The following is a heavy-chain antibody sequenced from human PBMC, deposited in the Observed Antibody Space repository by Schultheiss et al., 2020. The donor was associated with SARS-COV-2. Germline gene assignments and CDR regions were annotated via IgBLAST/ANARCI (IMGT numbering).Heavy chain of an antibody. V-gene: IGHV3-66*03. J-gene: IGHJ5*02. CDR1: GFTVSSNY. CDR3: ARDSRPIVGATVGWFDP. CDR2: IYSCGST. Sequence: GGSLRLSCAASGFTVSSNYMSWVRQAPGKGLEWVSVIYSCGSTYYADSVKGRFTISRDNSKNTLYLQMNSLRAEDTAVYYCARDSRPIVGATVGWFDPWGQGTLVTVSS. D-gene: IGHD1-26*01.